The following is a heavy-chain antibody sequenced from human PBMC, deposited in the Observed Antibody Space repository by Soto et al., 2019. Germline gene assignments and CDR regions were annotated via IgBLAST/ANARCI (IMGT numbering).Heavy chain of an antibody. Sequence: QVQLQESGPGLVKPSETLSLTCTVSGDSISRYYWSWIRLSPGKGLEWMGYIYYSGETNYNPSVKSRVTISVDRTKNQFSLKVSSVTAADTAVYYCARDQGGEFLKGSGMDVWGQGTTVTVSS. D-gene: IGHD3-10*01. CDR2: IYYSGET. CDR3: ARDQGGEFLKGSGMDV. V-gene: IGHV4-59*01. J-gene: IGHJ6*02. CDR1: GDSISRYY.